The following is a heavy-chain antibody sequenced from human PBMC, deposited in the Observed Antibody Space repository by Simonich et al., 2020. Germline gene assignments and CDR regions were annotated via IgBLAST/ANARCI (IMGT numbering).Heavy chain of an antibody. Sequence: QVQLVQSGAEVKKPGASVKVSCKASGYTFTGYYMPWVRKAPGQGLEWMGGINPDRGGTNDAQKFQGRVTMTRDTSISTAYMELSRLRSDDTAVYYCARNGLVGILKAFDIWGQGTMVTVSS. V-gene: IGHV1-2*02. J-gene: IGHJ3*02. D-gene: IGHD2-21*01. CDR1: GYTFTGYY. CDR2: INPDRGGT. CDR3: ARNGLVGILKAFDI.